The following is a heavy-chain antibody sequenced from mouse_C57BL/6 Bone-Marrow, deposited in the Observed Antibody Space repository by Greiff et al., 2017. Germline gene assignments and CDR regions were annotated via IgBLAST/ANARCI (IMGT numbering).Heavy chain of an antibody. CDR2: IYPSDSET. Sequence: QVQLQQPGAELVRPGSSVKLSCKASGYTFTSYWMDWVKQRPGQGLEWIGNIYPSDSETHYNQKFKDKATLTVDKSSSTAYMQLSSLKSEDSAVYYCARRLLRSFFDYWGQGTTLTVSS. J-gene: IGHJ2*01. CDR1: GYTFTSYW. CDR3: ARRLLRSFFDY. V-gene: IGHV1-61*01. D-gene: IGHD1-1*01.